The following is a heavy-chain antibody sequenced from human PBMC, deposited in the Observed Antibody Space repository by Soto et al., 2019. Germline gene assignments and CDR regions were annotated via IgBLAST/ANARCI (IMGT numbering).Heavy chain of an antibody. CDR3: AREAGELPLDY. CDR1: GFTFSSYG. CDR2: IWYDGSNK. Sequence: QVQLVESGGGVVQPGRSLGLSCAASGFTFSSYGMHWVRQAPGKGLEWVAVIWYDGSNKYYADSVKGRFTISRDNSKNTLYLQMNSLRAEDTAVYYCAREAGELPLDYWGQGTLVTVSS. D-gene: IGHD7-27*01. J-gene: IGHJ4*02. V-gene: IGHV3-33*01.